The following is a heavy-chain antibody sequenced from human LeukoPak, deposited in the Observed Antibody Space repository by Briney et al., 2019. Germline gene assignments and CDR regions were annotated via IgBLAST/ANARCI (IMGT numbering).Heavy chain of an antibody. V-gene: IGHV4-59*01. CDR3: ARELPYSSYGREGINWFDP. CDR2: IYYSGST. J-gene: IGHJ5*02. Sequence: SETLSLTCTVSGGSISSYYWSWIRQPPGKGLEWIGYIYYSGSTNYNPSLKSRVTISVDTSKNQFSLKLSSVTAADTAVYYCARELPYSSYGREGINWFDPWGQGTLVTVSS. D-gene: IGHD4-11*01. CDR1: GGSISSYY.